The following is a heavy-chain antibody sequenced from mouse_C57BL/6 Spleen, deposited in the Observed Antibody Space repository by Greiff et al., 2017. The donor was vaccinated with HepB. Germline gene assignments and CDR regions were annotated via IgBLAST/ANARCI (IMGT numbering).Heavy chain of an antibody. Sequence: EVKLVESGGHLVKPGGSLKLSCAASGFTFSSYGMSWVRQTPDKRREWVATISSGGSYTYYPDSVKGRFTISRDNAKNTLCLQMSSLKSEDTAMYYCARGGPYYFDYWGQGTSLTVCS. V-gene: IGHV5-6*01. D-gene: IGHD3-3*01. J-gene: IGHJ2*02. CDR2: ISSGGSYT. CDR1: GFTFSSYG. CDR3: ARGGPYYFDY.